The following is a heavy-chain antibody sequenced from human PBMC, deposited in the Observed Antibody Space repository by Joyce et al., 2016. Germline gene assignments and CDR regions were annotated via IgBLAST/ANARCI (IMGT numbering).Heavy chain of an antibody. CDR1: GFAFRNYV. CDR2: IGGGGDNL. CDR3: ARDPGVGTYGKFDL. V-gene: IGHV3-48*02. D-gene: IGHD3-3*01. Sequence: EVQLVESGGGLVQPGGSLRLSCADSGFAFRNYVMNWVRQGPGKGLEWLSKIGGGGDNLHYAASVSGRFIISRDNVKNSLFLQMNSLRDEDSALYFCARDPGVGTYGKFDLWGQGTRVTVSS. J-gene: IGHJ4*02.